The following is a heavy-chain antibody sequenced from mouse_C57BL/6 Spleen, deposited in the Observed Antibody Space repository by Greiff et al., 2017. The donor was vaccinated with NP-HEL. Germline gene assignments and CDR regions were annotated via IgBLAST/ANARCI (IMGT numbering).Heavy chain of an antibody. J-gene: IGHJ2*01. CDR2: INPNNGGT. Sequence: VQLQQSGPELVKPGASVKISCKASGYTFTDYYMNWVKQSHGKSLEWIGDINPNNGGTSYNQKFKGKATLTVDKSSSTAYMELRSLTSEDSAVYYCAVNLRHFGYWGQGTTLTVSS. CDR3: AVNLRHFGY. D-gene: IGHD1-2*01. CDR1: GYTFTDYY. V-gene: IGHV1-26*01.